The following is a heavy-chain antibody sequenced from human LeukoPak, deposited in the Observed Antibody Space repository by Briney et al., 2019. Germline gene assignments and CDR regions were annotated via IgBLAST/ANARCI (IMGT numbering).Heavy chain of an antibody. V-gene: IGHV3-23*01. CDR1: GFTFSSYA. J-gene: IGHJ4*02. CDR3: AKTSGYSSQNFDY. CDR2: ISGSGYST. D-gene: IGHD6-13*01. Sequence: GESLRLSCAASGFTFSSYAMSWVRQAPGKGLEWVSGISGSGYSTYYADSVKGRFTISRANSKNTLYLQMNSLRGEDTAVCYCAKTSGYSSQNFDYWGQGTLVTVSS.